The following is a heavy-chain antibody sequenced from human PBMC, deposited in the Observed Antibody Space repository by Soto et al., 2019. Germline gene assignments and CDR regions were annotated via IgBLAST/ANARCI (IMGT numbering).Heavy chain of an antibody. D-gene: IGHD2-15*01. Sequence: SETLSLTCAVSGGSISSGGYSWSWIRQPPGKGLEWIGYIYHSGSTYYNPSLKSRVTISVDRSKNQFSLKLSSVTAADTAVYYCARDNRYCSGGSCFEYFQHWGQGTLVTVSS. CDR3: ARDNRYCSGGSCFEYFQH. CDR2: IYHSGST. J-gene: IGHJ1*01. V-gene: IGHV4-30-2*01. CDR1: GGSISSGGYS.